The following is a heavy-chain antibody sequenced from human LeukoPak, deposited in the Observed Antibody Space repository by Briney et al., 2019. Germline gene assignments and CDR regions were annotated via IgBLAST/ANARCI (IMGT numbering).Heavy chain of an antibody. CDR1: GGSISSSSYY. CDR3: ARGRYCSSTSCLAYYYYYMDV. J-gene: IGHJ6*03. V-gene: IGHV4-39*01. Sequence: SETLSLTCTVSGGSISSSSYYWGWIRQPPGKGLEWIGSIYYSGSTYYNPSLKSRVTISVDTSKNQFSLKLSSVTAADTAVYYCARGRYCSSTSCLAYYYYYMDVWGKGTTVTVSS. D-gene: IGHD2-2*01. CDR2: IYYSGST.